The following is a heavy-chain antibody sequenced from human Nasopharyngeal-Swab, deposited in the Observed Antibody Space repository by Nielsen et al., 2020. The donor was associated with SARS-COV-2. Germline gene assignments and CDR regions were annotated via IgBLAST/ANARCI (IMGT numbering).Heavy chain of an antibody. J-gene: IGHJ6*02. V-gene: IGHV3-15*01. D-gene: IGHD3-10*01. CDR3: ARDYYGSGSYLYYYYGMDV. CDR2: IKSKTDGGTT. Sequence: GGSLRLSCAASGFTFSNAWMSWVRQAPGKGLEWVGRIKSKTDGGTTDYAAPVKGRFTISRDDSKNTLYLQMNSLKTEDTAVYYCARDYYGSGSYLYYYYGMDVWGQGTTVTVS. CDR1: GFTFSNAW.